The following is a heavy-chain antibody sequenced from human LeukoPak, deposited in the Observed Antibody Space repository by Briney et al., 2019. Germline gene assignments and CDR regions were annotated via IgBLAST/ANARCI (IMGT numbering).Heavy chain of an antibody. CDR2: INHSGST. CDR3: ARVDTAMVTGYYYMDV. D-gene: IGHD5-18*01. V-gene: IGHV4-34*01. J-gene: IGHJ6*03. CDR1: GGSFSGYY. Sequence: SETLSLTCAVYGGSFSGYYWSWIRQPPGKGLEWIGEINHSGSTNYNPSLKSRVTISVDTSKNQFSLKLSSVTAADTAVYYCARVDTAMVTGYYYMDVWGKGTTVTVSS.